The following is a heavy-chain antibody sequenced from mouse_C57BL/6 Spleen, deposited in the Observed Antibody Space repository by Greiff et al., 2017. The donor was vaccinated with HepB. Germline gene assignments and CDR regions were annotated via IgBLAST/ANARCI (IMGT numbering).Heavy chain of an antibody. V-gene: IGHV1-59*01. D-gene: IGHD1-1*01. Sequence: QVQLQQPGAELVRPGTSAKLSCKASGYTFTSYWMHWVKQRPGQGLEWIGVIDPSDSYTNYNQKFKGKATLTVDTSSSTAYMQLSSLTSEDSAVYYCARRYYGSSLYYFDYWGQGTTLTVSS. CDR3: ARRYYGSSLYYFDY. CDR1: GYTFTSYW. CDR2: IDPSDSYT. J-gene: IGHJ2*01.